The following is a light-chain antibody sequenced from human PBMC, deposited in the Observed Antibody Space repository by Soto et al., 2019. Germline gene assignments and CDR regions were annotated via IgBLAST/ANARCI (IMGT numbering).Light chain of an antibody. CDR3: QVWDSSSDPVV. CDR1: NIGSKS. J-gene: IGLJ2*01. V-gene: IGLV3-21*04. Sequence: SYELTQPPSVSVAPGKTARSTCGGNNIGSKSVHWYQQKPGQAPVLVIYYDSDRPSGIPERFSGSNSGNTATLTISRVEAGDEADYYCQVWDSSSDPVVFGGGTKVTVL. CDR2: YDS.